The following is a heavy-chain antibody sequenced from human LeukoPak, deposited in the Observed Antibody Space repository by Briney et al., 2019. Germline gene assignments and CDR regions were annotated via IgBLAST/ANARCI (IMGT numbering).Heavy chain of an antibody. CDR1: GGTFSSYA. J-gene: IGHJ4*02. V-gene: IGHV1-69*04. D-gene: IGHD2-21*02. Sequence: SVKVSCKASGGTFSSYAISWVRQAPGQGLEWMGRIIPILGIANYAQKFQGRVTITADKSTSTAYMELSSLRSEDTAVYYCARVQVVTAKGSPYYFDYWGQGTLVTVSS. CDR3: ARVQVVTAKGSPYYFDY. CDR2: IIPILGIA.